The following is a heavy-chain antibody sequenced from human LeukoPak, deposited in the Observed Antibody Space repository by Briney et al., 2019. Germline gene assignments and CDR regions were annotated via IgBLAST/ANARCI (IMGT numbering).Heavy chain of an antibody. Sequence: GASVKVSCKASGYTFTGYYMHWVRQAPGQGLEWMGWINPNSGGTNYAQKFQGRVTMTRDTSISTAYMELSRLRSDDTAVYYCARVSEYYDFWSGYYVFDYWGRGTLVTVSS. CDR2: INPNSGGT. V-gene: IGHV1-2*02. J-gene: IGHJ4*02. CDR1: GYTFTGYY. D-gene: IGHD3-3*01. CDR3: ARVSEYYDFWSGYYVFDY.